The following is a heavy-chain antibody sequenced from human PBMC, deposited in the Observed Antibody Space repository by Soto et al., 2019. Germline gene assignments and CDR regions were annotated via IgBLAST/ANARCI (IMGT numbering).Heavy chain of an antibody. Sequence: PSDTLSLTSTVSGGSISGYYWRWIRQPPGKGLEWIGYMYNTGSTVYNPSFKSRVTISVDTSKNQFSLKLNSVTAADTAVYYCARDLWGYCGTDCYPLDVWGQGTTVT. CDR1: GGSISGYY. CDR3: ARDLWGYCGTDCYPLDV. J-gene: IGHJ6*02. D-gene: IGHD2-21*02. CDR2: MYNTGST. V-gene: IGHV4-59*01.